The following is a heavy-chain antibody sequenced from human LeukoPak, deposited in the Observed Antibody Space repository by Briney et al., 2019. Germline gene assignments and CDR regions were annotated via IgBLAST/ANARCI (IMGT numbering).Heavy chain of an antibody. CDR2: ISFDGTNK. V-gene: IGHV3-30*18. CDR1: GFTFSTYA. J-gene: IGHJ4*02. Sequence: AGGSLRLSCAASGFTFSTYAMSWVRQAPGKGLEWVALISFDGTNKNYADSVKGRFTLSRDNSKNTLYLQMNTLRVEDTAVYYCAKANGAYSAYDLFDYWGQGTLVTVSS. D-gene: IGHD5-12*01. CDR3: AKANGAYSAYDLFDY.